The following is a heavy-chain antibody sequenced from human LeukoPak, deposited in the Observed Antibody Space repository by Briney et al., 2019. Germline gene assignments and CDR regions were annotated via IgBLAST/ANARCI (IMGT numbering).Heavy chain of an antibody. CDR3: ATGEPADY. D-gene: IGHD1-14*01. J-gene: IGHJ4*02. V-gene: IGHV1-24*01. Sequence: ASVTVSCTVSGFTLTELSLHWVRQAPGKGLEWMGGFDLEDGEAIYAQKFQGRLTMTGDTSTDTAYMELSSLRSEDTAVYYCATGEPADYWGQGTLVTVSS. CDR2: FDLEDGEA. CDR1: GFTLTELS.